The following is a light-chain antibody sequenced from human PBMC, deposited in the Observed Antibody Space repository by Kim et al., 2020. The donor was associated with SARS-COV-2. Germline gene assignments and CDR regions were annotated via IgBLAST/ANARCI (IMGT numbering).Light chain of an antibody. V-gene: IGKV3-15*01. J-gene: IGKJ2*01. CDR2: GAS. CDR3: EQYNSWPYT. CDR1: QSVARH. Sequence: EVVMTQSPATLSVSPGERATVSWRASQSVARHLAWYQQIPGQAPRLLIYGASTRASGLPPRFSGSGSGTDFSRTISSLQSEDSAVYFCEQYNSWPYTCGQGTKLEI.